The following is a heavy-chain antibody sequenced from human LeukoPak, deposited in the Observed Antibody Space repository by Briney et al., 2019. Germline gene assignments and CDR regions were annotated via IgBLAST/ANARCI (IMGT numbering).Heavy chain of an antibody. D-gene: IGHD3-22*01. J-gene: IGHJ4*02. V-gene: IGHV4-34*01. CDR3: AREMKDYYDSSGSLDY. CDR2: INHSGST. Sequence: NWIRQPPGKGLEWIGEINHSGSTNYNPSLRSRVTISVDTSKNQFSLKLSSVTAADTAVYYCAREMKDYYDSSGSLDYWGQGTLVTVSS.